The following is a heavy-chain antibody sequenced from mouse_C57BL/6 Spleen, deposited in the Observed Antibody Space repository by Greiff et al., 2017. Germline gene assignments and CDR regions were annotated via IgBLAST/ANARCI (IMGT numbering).Heavy chain of an antibody. CDR3: ASSGTYYGRSRWDFEG. CDR1: GYAFSGSW. D-gene: IGHD1-1*01. Sequence: QVQLQQSGAELVKPGASVKISCTASGYAFSGSWMNWVKQRPGKGLEWIGWIYPGDGDTKYNGKFKGKATLTADKSSSTAYMQLSSLTSGDSAVYLGASSGTYYGRSRWDFEGWGTGTTVTVAT. J-gene: IGHJ1*03. CDR2: IYPGDGDT. V-gene: IGHV1-82*01.